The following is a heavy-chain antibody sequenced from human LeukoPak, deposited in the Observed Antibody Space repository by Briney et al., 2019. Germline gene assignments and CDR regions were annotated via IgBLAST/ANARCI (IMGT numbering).Heavy chain of an antibody. V-gene: IGHV4-59*01. J-gene: IGHJ6*02. Sequence: SETLSLTCTVSGGSISSYYWSWIRQPPGEGLEWIGYIYYSGSTNYNPSLKSRVTISVDTSKNQFSLKLSSVTAADTAVYYCARDRRYSGYDQPYYYYGMDVWGQGTTVTVSS. D-gene: IGHD5-12*01. CDR2: IYYSGST. CDR1: GGSISSYY. CDR3: ARDRRYSGYDQPYYYYGMDV.